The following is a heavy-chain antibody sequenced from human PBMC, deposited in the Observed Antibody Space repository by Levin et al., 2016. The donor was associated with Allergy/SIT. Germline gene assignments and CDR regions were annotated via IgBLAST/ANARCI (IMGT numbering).Heavy chain of an antibody. CDR1: GFTFSSYS. Sequence: GESLKISCAASGFTFSSYSMNWVRQAPGKGLEWVSSISSSSSYIYYADSVKGRFTISRDNAKNSLYLQMNSLRAEDTAVYYCARAPGEQQLTQGWFDPWGQGTLVTVSS. V-gene: IGHV3-21*01. CDR3: ARAPGEQQLTQGWFDP. D-gene: IGHD6-13*01. J-gene: IGHJ5*02. CDR2: ISSSSSYI.